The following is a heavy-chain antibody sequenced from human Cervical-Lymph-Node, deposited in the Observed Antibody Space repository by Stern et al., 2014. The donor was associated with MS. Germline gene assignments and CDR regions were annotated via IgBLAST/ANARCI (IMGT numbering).Heavy chain of an antibody. CDR3: ALGGFGHYFEY. D-gene: IGHD3-10*01. Sequence: VELVESGADEQKPGSSVKVSCRASGGTFSSFDSRWVRQAPGQGLEWMGGIIPIIGTANYAQKYQGRVTITADESTSTAYMELSSLRSEDTAIYYCALGGFGHYFEYWGQGTLVTVSS. CDR1: GGTFSSFD. V-gene: IGHV1-69*01. CDR2: IIPIIGTA. J-gene: IGHJ4*02.